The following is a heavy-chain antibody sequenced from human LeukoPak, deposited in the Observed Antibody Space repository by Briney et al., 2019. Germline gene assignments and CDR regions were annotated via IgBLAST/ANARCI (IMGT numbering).Heavy chain of an antibody. J-gene: IGHJ4*02. D-gene: IGHD6-19*01. V-gene: IGHV4-59*01. CDR3: ARGQWLAYEYYFDY. Sequence: SETLSLTCTVSGGSISSYYWSWIRQPPGKELGWIGYIYYSGSTNYNPSLKSRVTISVDTSKNQFSLKLSSVTAADTAVYYCARGQWLAYEYYFDYWGQGTLVTVSS. CDR1: GGSISSYY. CDR2: IYYSGST.